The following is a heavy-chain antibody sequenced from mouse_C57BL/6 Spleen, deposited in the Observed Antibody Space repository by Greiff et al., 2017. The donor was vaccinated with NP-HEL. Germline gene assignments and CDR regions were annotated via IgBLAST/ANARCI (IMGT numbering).Heavy chain of an antibody. J-gene: IGHJ4*01. D-gene: IGHD1-1*01. V-gene: IGHV3-6*01. CDR3: ARPYYGSSPYYAMDY. CDR1: GYSITSGYY. CDR2: ISYDGSN. Sequence: VQLKESGPGLVKPSQSLSLTCSVTGYSITSGYYWNWIRQFPGNKLEWMGYISYDGSNNYNPSLKNRISITRDTSKNQFFLKLNSVTTEDTATYYCARPYYGSSPYYAMDYWGQGTSVTVSS.